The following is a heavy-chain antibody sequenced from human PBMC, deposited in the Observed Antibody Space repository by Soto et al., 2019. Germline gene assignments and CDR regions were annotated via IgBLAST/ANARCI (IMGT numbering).Heavy chain of an antibody. D-gene: IGHD1-20*01. V-gene: IGHV1-3*01. J-gene: IGHJ6*02. Sequence: ASVKVSCKASGYTFTSYAMHWVRQAPGQRLEWMGWINAGNGNTKYSQKFQGRVTITRDTSASTAYMELSSLRSEDTAVYYCAKDRISWYDYNGLDVWSQGTTVTVSS. CDR3: AKDRISWYDYNGLDV. CDR1: GYTFTSYA. CDR2: INAGNGNT.